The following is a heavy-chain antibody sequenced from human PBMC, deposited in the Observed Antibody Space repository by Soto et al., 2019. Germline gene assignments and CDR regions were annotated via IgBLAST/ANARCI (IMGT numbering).Heavy chain of an antibody. CDR3: ASILRGTNLWWGYYYYGMDV. CDR2: IIPIFGTA. CDR1: GGTFSSYA. Sequence: QVQLVQSGTEVKKPGSSVKVSCKASGGTFSSYAISWVRQAPGQGLEWMGGIIPIFGTANYAQKFQGRVTITADKSTSTPYMELSSLRSEDTAVYYCASILRGTNLWWGYYYYGMDVSGQGTTVTVSS. D-gene: IGHD1-1*01. V-gene: IGHV1-69*06. J-gene: IGHJ6*02.